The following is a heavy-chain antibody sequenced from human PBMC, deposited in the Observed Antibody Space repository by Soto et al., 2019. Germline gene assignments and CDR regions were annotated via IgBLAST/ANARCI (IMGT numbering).Heavy chain of an antibody. Sequence: QVQLVESVGGVVQPGRSLRLSCAASGFTFSSYAMHWVRQAPGKGLEWVAVISYDGSNKYYADSVKGRFTISRDNSKNTLYLQMNSLRTEDTAVYYCARPLWRDDYNWGYFDLWGCGTLVTVSS. D-gene: IGHD4-4*01. J-gene: IGHJ2*01. CDR1: GFTFSSYA. CDR2: ISYDGSNK. CDR3: ARPLWRDDYNWGYFDL. V-gene: IGHV3-30-3*01.